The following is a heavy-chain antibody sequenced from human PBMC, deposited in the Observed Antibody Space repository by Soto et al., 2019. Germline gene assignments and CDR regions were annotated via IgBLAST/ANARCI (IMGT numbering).Heavy chain of an antibody. D-gene: IGHD3-9*01. CDR2: INHSGST. Sequence: PSETLSLTYGVYGGPFSGYYWSWISQTPGKGLEWIGEINHSGSTNYNPSLKSRVTISVDTSKNQFSLKLSSVTAADTAVYYCARGDDYDILTGYPTSDIWGQGTMVTVSS. V-gene: IGHV4-34*01. J-gene: IGHJ3*02. CDR1: GGPFSGYY. CDR3: ARGDDYDILTGYPTSDI.